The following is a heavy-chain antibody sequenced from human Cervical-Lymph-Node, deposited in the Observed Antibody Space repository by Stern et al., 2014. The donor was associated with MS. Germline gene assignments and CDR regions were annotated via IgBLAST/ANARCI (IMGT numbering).Heavy chain of an antibody. CDR1: GFTFSSYA. D-gene: IGHD3-3*01. Sequence: VQLLESGGGSVQPGGSLRLSCEASGFTFSSYAMIWVRQAPGKGLEWVSAITGSGSSRHYADSVKGRFSISRDNSKNTLFLQMNSLRAEDTAIYYCAKATRFFVTCIDFWGQGTLVTVSS. CDR2: ITGSGSSR. J-gene: IGHJ4*02. V-gene: IGHV3-23*01. CDR3: AKATRFFVTCIDF.